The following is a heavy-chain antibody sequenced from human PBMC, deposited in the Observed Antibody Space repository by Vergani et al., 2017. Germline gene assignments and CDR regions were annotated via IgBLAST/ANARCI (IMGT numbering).Heavy chain of an antibody. CDR1: GGSISSYY. V-gene: IGHV4-4*07. CDR3: ARYIGTYYDFWSGYQHNWFDP. J-gene: IGHJ5*02. D-gene: IGHD3-3*01. CDR2: IYTSGST. Sequence: QVQLQESGPGLVKPSETLSLTCTVSGGSISSYYWSWIRQPAGKGLEWIGRIYTSGSTNYNPSLKSRVTMSVDTSKNQFSLKLSSVTAADTAVYYCARYIGTYYDFWSGYQHNWFDPWGQGTLVTVSS.